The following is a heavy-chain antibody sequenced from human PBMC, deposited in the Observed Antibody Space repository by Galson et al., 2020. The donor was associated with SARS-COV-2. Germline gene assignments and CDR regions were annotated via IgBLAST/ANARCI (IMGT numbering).Heavy chain of an antibody. CDR2: IFFDGSDK. Sequence: GGSLRLSCAASGFTFSSHAMHWVRQAPGKGLEWVAQIFFDGSDKYYGDSVKGRFTIPRDSSKNTVSLQMNTLRADNTSVYYCARDGQTSSGWAFDYWGQGTLVTVSS. J-gene: IGHJ4*02. CDR3: ARDGQTSSGWAFDY. CDR1: GFTFSSHA. V-gene: IGHV3-33*01. D-gene: IGHD6-19*01.